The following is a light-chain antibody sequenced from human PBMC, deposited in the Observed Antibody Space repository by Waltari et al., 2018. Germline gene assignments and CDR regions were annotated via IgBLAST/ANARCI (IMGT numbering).Light chain of an antibody. CDR2: WAS. J-gene: IGKJ2*01. CDR3: QEYFTTKYT. V-gene: IGKV4-1*01. Sequence: DIVMTQSPDSLAVPLGERATLNCQPRHGLLYSSNNKNYLTLYQQKAGQPPRLLIYWASTRASGVPDRFTGSGSGTDFTLTISSLQAEDVAVYYCQEYFTTKYTFGQGTKLETK. CDR1: HGLLYSSNNKNY.